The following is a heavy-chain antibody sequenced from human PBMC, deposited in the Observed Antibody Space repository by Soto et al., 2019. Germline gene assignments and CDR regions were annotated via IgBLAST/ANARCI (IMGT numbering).Heavy chain of an antibody. V-gene: IGHV3-11*01. J-gene: IGHJ4*02. CDR1: GFTFSDYY. CDR3: ARDLGYCSGGSCQNLFDY. CDR2: ISSSGSTI. D-gene: IGHD2-15*01. Sequence: PGGSLRLSCAASGFTFSDYYMSWIRQAPGKGLEWVSYISSSGSTIYYADSVKGRFTISRDNAKNSLYLQMNSLRAEDTAVYYCARDLGYCSGGSCQNLFDYWGQGTLVTVSS.